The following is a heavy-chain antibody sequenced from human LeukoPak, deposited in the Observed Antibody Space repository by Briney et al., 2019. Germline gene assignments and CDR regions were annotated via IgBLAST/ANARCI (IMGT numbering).Heavy chain of an antibody. CDR2: IYYSGST. CDR1: GGSTSSYY. V-gene: IGHV4-59*01. J-gene: IGHJ3*02. Sequence: SETLSLTCTVSGGSTSSYYWSWIRQPPGKGLEWIGYIYYSGSTNYNPSLKSRVTISVDTSKNQFSLKLSSVTAADTAVYYCARDLWGAFDIWGQGTMVTVSS. CDR3: ARDLWGAFDI. D-gene: IGHD1-26*01.